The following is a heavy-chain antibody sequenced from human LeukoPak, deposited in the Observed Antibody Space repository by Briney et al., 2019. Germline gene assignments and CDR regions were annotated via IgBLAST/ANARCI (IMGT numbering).Heavy chain of an antibody. Sequence: SETLSLTCTVSGGSISSYYWSWIRQPPGKGLEWIGYIYYSGSTNYNPSLKSRVTISVDTSKNQFSLKLSSVTAADTAVYYCARVYYGSGSYLPSPYYYYYYMDVWGKGTTVTISS. CDR2: IYYSGST. J-gene: IGHJ6*03. V-gene: IGHV4-59*01. CDR1: GGSISSYY. D-gene: IGHD3-10*01. CDR3: ARVYYGSGSYLPSPYYYYYYMDV.